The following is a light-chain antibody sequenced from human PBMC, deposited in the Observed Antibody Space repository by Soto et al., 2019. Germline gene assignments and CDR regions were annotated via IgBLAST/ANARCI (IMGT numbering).Light chain of an antibody. Sequence: QSALTQPASVSGSPGQSITISCTGTSSDVGGYKYVSWYLQHPGKAPKLMIYDASNRPSGVPNRFSGSKSGNTASLTISGLQAEDEADYYCCSYTTSGTLIFGGGTKLTVL. CDR2: DAS. CDR3: CSYTTSGTLI. CDR1: SSDVGGYKY. V-gene: IGLV2-14*01. J-gene: IGLJ2*01.